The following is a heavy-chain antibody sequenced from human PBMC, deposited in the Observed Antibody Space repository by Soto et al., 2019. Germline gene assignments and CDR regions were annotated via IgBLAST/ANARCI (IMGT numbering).Heavy chain of an antibody. CDR2: ISDDGSNK. V-gene: IGHV3-30*18. CDR1: GFTFSSYA. J-gene: IGHJ5*02. CDR3: GKDRVLGFIIPPCSDP. Sequence: PGGSLRLSCAASGFTFSSYAMHWVRQAPGKGLEWVAVISDDGSNKYYADSVKGRFAISRDNSRNTLFLQMNSLRAEDTAVYYCGKDRVLGFIIPPCSDPGGQGSRVPVS. D-gene: IGHD3-10*01.